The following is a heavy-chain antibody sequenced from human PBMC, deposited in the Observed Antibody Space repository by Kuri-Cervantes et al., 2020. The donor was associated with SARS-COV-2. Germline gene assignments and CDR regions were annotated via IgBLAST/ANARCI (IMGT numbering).Heavy chain of an antibody. CDR3: ARDVGDSGSDY. D-gene: IGHD3-10*01. Sequence: LSLTCAASRFTFDDYSKQGPSSSGEGSELVSLITSDGHYTFYTDSLKGRFTISRDNSKNTLYLQMDSLRGDDTAVYYCARDVGDSGSDYWGQGTLVTVSS. CDR1: RFTFDDYS. V-gene: IGHV3-43*01. J-gene: IGHJ4*02. CDR2: ITSDGHYT.